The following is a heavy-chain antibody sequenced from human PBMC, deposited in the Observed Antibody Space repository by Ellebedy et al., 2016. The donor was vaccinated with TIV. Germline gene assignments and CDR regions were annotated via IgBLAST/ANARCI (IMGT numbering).Heavy chain of an antibody. D-gene: IGHD6-25*01. CDR1: GGSISSYC. V-gene: IGHV4-4*07. CDR2: LCTSGNT. CDR3: AGGSSGPDY. Sequence: SETLSLTXTVSGGSISSYCCSWIRQPAGKGLEWIGRLCTSGNTNYNPSLKSRITMSVDTSKKQFFLKLSSVTAADTAVYYCAGGSSGPDYWGQGTLVTVSS. J-gene: IGHJ4*02.